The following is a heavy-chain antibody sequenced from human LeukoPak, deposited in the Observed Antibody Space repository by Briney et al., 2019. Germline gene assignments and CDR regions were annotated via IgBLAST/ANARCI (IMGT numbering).Heavy chain of an antibody. Sequence: GGSLRLSCAASGFTFSRYGMHWVRRAPGKGLEWVSAISGSGGSTYYADSVKGRFTISRDNSKNTLYLQMNSLRAEDTAVYYCAKDSGYYGSEAPDVWGQGTTVTVSS. CDR2: ISGSGGST. D-gene: IGHD3-10*01. V-gene: IGHV3-23*01. J-gene: IGHJ6*02. CDR1: GFTFSRYG. CDR3: AKDSGYYGSEAPDV.